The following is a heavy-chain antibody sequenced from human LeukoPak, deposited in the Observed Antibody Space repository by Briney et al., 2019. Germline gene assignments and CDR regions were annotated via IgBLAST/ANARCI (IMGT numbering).Heavy chain of an antibody. Sequence: GGFLRLSCGASGFTFSSHAMHWVRQAPGKGLEYVSSTNTDGNYIYYVESVRGRFTISRDNSKNTLHLQMVSLRPDDMGVYYCARGGTYSSSSLNSWGQGTLVTVSS. CDR3: ARGGTYSSSSLNS. CDR2: TNTDGNYI. J-gene: IGHJ4*02. V-gene: IGHV3-64*02. D-gene: IGHD6-6*01. CDR1: GFTFSSHA.